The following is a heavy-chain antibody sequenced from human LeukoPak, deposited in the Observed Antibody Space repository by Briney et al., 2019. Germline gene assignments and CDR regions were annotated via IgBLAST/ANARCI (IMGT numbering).Heavy chain of an antibody. D-gene: IGHD5-24*01. V-gene: IGHV4-34*01. CDR1: GGSFSGYY. J-gene: IGHJ3*02. Sequence: SETLSLTCAVYGGSFSGYYWSWIRQPPGKGLEWIGEINHSGSTNYNPSLKSRVTISVDTSKNQFSLKLSSVTAADTAVYYCARDSINFPAEAFDIWGQGTMVTVSS. CDR3: ARDSINFPAEAFDI. CDR2: INHSGST.